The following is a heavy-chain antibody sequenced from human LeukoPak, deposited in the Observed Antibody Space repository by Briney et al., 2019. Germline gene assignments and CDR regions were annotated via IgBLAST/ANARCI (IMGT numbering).Heavy chain of an antibody. CDR2: ISAYNGNT. J-gene: IGHJ4*02. Sequence: ASVKVSCKASGYTFTSYGISWVRQAPGQGLEWMGWISAYNGNTNYAQKLQGRVTMTTDTSTSTAYVELRSLRSDDTAVYYCARDPYSSGWYQPYGIYYFDYWGQGTLVTVSS. V-gene: IGHV1-18*01. D-gene: IGHD6-19*01. CDR3: ARDPYSSGWYQPYGIYYFDY. CDR1: GYTFTSYG.